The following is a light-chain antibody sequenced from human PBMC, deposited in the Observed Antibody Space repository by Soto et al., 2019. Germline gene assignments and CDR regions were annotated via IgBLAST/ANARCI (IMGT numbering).Light chain of an antibody. CDR2: DVS. Sequence: QSALTQPASVSGSPGQSITISCTGTRSDVGGYNYVSWYQQHPGKAPKLMIYDVSNRPSGVSNRFSGSKAGNTASLTISGLQAEDEADDYCSSDTSSSTPYVVFGGGTKLTVL. V-gene: IGLV2-14*01. J-gene: IGLJ2*01. CDR1: RSDVGGYNY. CDR3: SSDTSSSTPYVV.